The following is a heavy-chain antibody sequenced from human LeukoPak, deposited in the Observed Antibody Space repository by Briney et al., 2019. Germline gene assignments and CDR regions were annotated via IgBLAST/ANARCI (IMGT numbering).Heavy chain of an antibody. CDR2: IYYSGST. CDR3: ARQQRGRYYDSSGSPDSWFDP. Sequence: SETLSLTCTVSGGSISSYYWSWIRQPPGKGLEWIGYIYYSGSTNYNPSLKSRVTISVDTSKNQFSLKLSSVTAADTAVYYCARQQRGRYYDSSGSPDSWFDPWGQGTLVTVSS. J-gene: IGHJ5*02. V-gene: IGHV4-59*08. CDR1: GGSISSYY. D-gene: IGHD3-22*01.